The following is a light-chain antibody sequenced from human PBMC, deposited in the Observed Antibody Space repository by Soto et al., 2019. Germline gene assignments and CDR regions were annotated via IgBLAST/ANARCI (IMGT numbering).Light chain of an antibody. CDR3: CSFAGSYTFWV. V-gene: IGLV2-11*01. J-gene: IGLJ3*02. CDR1: SSDVGDYNY. Sequence: QSVLTQPRSVSGSPEQSVTISCTGTSSDVGDYNYVSWYQQYPGKAPKLVIYHVSKRPSGVPDRFSGSKSGNTASLTISGLQAEDEADYYCCSFAGSYTFWVFGGGTKLTVL. CDR2: HVS.